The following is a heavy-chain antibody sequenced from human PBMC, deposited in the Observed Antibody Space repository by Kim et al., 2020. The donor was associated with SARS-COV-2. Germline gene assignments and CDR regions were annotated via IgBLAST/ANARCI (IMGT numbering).Heavy chain of an antibody. CDR3: ASRGTCGGDCYIYYYYYGMDV. D-gene: IGHD2-21*01. V-gene: IGHV1-69*13. J-gene: IGHJ6*02. CDR1: GGTFSSYA. Sequence: SVKVSCKASGGTFSSYAISWVRQAPGQGLEWMGGIIPIFGTANYAQKFQGRVTITADESTSTAYMELSSLRSEDTAVYYCASRGTCGGDCYIYYYYYGMDVWGQGTTVTVSS. CDR2: IIPIFGTA.